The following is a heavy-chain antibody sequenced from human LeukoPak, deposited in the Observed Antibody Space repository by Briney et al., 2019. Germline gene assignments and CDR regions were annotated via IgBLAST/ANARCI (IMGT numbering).Heavy chain of an antibody. J-gene: IGHJ4*02. CDR3: ARREDYYDSSGQGGYFDY. CDR1: GGSISSYY. Sequence: PSETLSLTCTVSGGSISSYYWSWIRQPAGRGLEWIGRIYTSGSTNYNPSLKSRVTISVDTSKNQFSLKLSSVTAADTAVYYCARREDYYDSSGQGGYFDYWGQGTLVTVSS. CDR2: IYTSGST. D-gene: IGHD3-22*01. V-gene: IGHV4-4*07.